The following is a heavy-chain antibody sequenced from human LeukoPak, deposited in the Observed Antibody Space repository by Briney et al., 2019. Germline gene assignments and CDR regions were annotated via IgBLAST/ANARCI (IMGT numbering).Heavy chain of an antibody. D-gene: IGHD2-15*01. CDR1: GFTFSSYS. J-gene: IGHJ4*02. CDR3: AKGDAATNPNCFDY. V-gene: IGHV3-21*04. Sequence: GGSLRLSCAASGFTFSSYSMNWVRQAPGKGLEWVSSISSSSSYIYYADSVKGRFTISRDNSKNTLYLQMNSLRAEDTAVYYCAKGDAATNPNCFDYWGQGTLVTVSS. CDR2: ISSSSSYI.